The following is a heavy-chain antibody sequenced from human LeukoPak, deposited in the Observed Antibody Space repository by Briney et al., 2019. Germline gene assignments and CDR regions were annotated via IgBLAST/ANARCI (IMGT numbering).Heavy chain of an antibody. CDR3: ARYRNILTGYLDSDDY. Sequence: GGSLRLSCAASGFTFSDYYKSWIRQAPGKGLEWVSYISSSGSTIYYADSVKGRFTISRDNAKNSLYLQMNSLRAEDTAVYYCARYRNILTGYLDSDDYWGQGTLVTVSS. J-gene: IGHJ4*02. CDR2: ISSSGSTI. D-gene: IGHD3-9*01. V-gene: IGHV3-11*01. CDR1: GFTFSDYY.